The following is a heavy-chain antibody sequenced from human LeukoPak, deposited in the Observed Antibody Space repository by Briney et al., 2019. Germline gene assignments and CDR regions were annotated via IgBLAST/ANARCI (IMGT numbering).Heavy chain of an antibody. CDR1: GFTLSKYW. J-gene: IGHJ4*02. Sequence: GGSLRLSCAASGFTLSKYWMSWVRQAPGKGLEWLADIKEDGSKEYFVDSVKGRFTISRDNTKNSVYLQMNSLRAEDTAVYYCARDFGDSSGWYNDYWGQGALVIVSS. D-gene: IGHD6-19*01. V-gene: IGHV3-7*01. CDR2: IKEDGSKE. CDR3: ARDFGDSSGWYNDY.